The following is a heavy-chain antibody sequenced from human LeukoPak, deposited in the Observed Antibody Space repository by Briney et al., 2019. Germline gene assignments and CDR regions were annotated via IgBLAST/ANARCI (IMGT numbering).Heavy chain of an antibody. Sequence: SETLSLTCTVSGGSMTYYYWTAIRQPPGKGREGMGYIYYGGSTYYNPSLKSGVTISVDTSKNQFSLKLSSVTAADPAVYYCARGLLGSYGPEGWFDPWGQGTLVTVSS. CDR2: IYYGGST. J-gene: IGHJ5*02. CDR1: GGSMTYYY. CDR3: ARGLLGSYGPEGWFDP. V-gene: IGHV4-59*06. D-gene: IGHD5-18*01.